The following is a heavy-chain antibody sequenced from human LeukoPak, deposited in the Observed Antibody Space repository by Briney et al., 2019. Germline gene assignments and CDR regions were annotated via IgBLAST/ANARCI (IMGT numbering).Heavy chain of an antibody. D-gene: IGHD2-2*01. Sequence: GASVKVSCKASGYTFTGYYMHWVPQAPGQGLEWMGWINPNSGGTNYAQKFQGRVTMTRDTSISTAHMGLSRLRSDDTAVYYCARLPAAIYDDYWGQGTLVTVSS. CDR1: GYTFTGYY. J-gene: IGHJ4*02. CDR3: ARLPAAIYDDY. CDR2: INPNSGGT. V-gene: IGHV1-2*02.